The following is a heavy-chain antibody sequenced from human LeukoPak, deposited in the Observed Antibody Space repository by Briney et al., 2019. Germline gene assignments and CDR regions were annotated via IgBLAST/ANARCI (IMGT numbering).Heavy chain of an antibody. CDR2: IYTSGST. D-gene: IGHD4-17*01. CDR3: ARVRYGDYGYYYYYCMDV. Sequence: PSQTLSLTCTVSGGSISSGSYYWSWIRQPAGKGLEWIGRIYTSGSTNYNPSLKSRVTMSVDTSKNQFSLKLSSVTAADTAVYYCARVRYGDYGYYYYYCMDVWGKGTTVTISS. CDR1: GGSISSGSYY. V-gene: IGHV4-61*02. J-gene: IGHJ6*03.